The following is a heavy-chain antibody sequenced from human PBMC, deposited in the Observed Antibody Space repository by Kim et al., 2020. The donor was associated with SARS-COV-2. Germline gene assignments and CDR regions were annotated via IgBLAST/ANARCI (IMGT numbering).Heavy chain of an antibody. CDR1: GFTFSSYE. CDR2: ISSSGSTI. J-gene: IGHJ4*02. D-gene: IGHD3-22*01. Sequence: GGSLRLSCAASGFTFSSYEMNWVRQAPGKGLEWVSYISSSGSTIYYADSVKGRFTISRDNAKNSLYLQMNSLRAEDTAVYYCAREPDPDYYDSSGDYWGQGTLVTVSS. CDR3: AREPDPDYYDSSGDY. V-gene: IGHV3-48*03.